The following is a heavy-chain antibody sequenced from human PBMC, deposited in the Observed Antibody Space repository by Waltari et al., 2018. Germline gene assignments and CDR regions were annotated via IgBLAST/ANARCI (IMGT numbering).Heavy chain of an antibody. D-gene: IGHD2-8*01. J-gene: IGHJ3*02. Sequence: EVQLVESGGGLVQPGGSLRLSCAASGFTFSSYEMNWVRQAPGKGLEWVSYISSSGSTIYYADSVKGRFTISRDNAKNSLYRQMNSLRAEDTAVYYCARDRFVRRRGAFDIWGQGTMVTVSS. V-gene: IGHV3-48*03. CDR2: ISSSGSTI. CDR3: ARDRFVRRRGAFDI. CDR1: GFTFSSYE.